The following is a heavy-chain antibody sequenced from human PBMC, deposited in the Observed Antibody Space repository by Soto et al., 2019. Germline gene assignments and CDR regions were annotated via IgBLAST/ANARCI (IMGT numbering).Heavy chain of an antibody. CDR3: ARERSVDTAMEVWFDP. J-gene: IGHJ5*02. CDR1: GGTFSSYA. Sequence: GASVKVSCKASGGTFSSYAISWVRQVPGQGLEWMGGIIPIFGTANYAQKFQGRVTITADESTSTAYMELSSLRSEDTAVYYCARERSVDTAMEVWFDPWGQGTLVTVSS. CDR2: IIPIFGTA. V-gene: IGHV1-69*13. D-gene: IGHD5-18*01.